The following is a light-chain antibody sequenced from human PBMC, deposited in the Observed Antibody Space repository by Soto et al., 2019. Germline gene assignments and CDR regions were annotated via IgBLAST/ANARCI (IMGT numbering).Light chain of an antibody. CDR3: QQYGGSPFT. Sequence: EIVLTQSPATLSSSTGERATLSCRASQSVSVNSLAWYQQKGGQAPRLLIYAASTRATGVPDRFSGTGSGTDFALTISRLETDDSAVYYCQQYGGSPFTFGPGTKVDIK. V-gene: IGKV3-20*01. CDR1: QSVSVNS. J-gene: IGKJ3*01. CDR2: AAS.